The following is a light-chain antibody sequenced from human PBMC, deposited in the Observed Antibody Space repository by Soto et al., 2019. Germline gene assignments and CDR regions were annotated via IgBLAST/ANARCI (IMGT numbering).Light chain of an antibody. CDR3: VTWDDNLSCVL. V-gene: IGLV1-47*01. CDR1: SSNFASNS. CDR2: KSN. Sequence: QSVLTQPPLASGTPGQRVTISCSGSSSNFASNSVYWYQQVPGTAPKLLIYKSNQRPSGVADRFSGSKSGTSASLAISGLRSEDEADYYCVTWDDNLSCVLFGGGTKLTVL. J-gene: IGLJ2*01.